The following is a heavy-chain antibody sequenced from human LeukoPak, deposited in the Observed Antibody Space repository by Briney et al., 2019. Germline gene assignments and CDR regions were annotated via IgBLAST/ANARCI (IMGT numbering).Heavy chain of an antibody. D-gene: IGHD3-9*01. V-gene: IGHV3-48*03. Sequence: GGSLRLSCAASGFTFSSYEMNWVRQAPGKGLEWVSYINSAGSTIYYAASVKGRFTISRDNAKNSLYLQMNSLRAEDTAVYYCARGQYYDILTGYYGPPFDYWGQGTLITVSS. CDR2: INSAGSTI. CDR1: GFTFSSYE. CDR3: ARGQYYDILTGYYGPPFDY. J-gene: IGHJ4*02.